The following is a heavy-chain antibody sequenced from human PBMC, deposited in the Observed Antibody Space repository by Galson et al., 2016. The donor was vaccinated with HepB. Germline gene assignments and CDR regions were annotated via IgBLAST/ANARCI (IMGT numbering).Heavy chain of an antibody. V-gene: IGHV1-69*10. J-gene: IGHJ2*01. CDR1: GGSFSNYA. CDR3: ARIRSAVGAVTFGPASVVWHFDL. Sequence: SVKVSCKASGGSFSNYAIGWVRQAPGQGLEWMGGIVPILGTVEYAQKFQGRVMITADKSTSTAYMELSSLTSEDTAVYYCARIRSAVGAVTFGPASVVWHFDLWGRGTLITVSS. CDR2: IVPILGTV. D-gene: IGHD2-21*02.